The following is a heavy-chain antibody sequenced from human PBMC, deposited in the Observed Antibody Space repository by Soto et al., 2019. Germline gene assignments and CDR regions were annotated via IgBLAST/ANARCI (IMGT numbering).Heavy chain of an antibody. D-gene: IGHD3-3*01. Sequence: QVQLQESGPGLVKPSETLSLTCTVSGGSISSGEYYWTWIRQPPGKGLEWIGYISYSGSTHYSPSLKSRVSITVDTSKNQFSLNLASVSAEDTAVYYCARTSLTIFGPSNDCYGMGVWGLGTTVTVSS. CDR1: GGSISSGEYY. CDR3: ARTSLTIFGPSNDCYGMGV. V-gene: IGHV4-30-4*01. CDR2: ISYSGST. J-gene: IGHJ6*02.